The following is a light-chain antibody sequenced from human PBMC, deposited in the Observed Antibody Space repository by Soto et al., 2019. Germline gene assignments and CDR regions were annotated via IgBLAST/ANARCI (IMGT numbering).Light chain of an antibody. CDR1: QSVSSSY. J-gene: IGKJ5*01. Sequence: EIVLTQSPGTLSLSPGERATLSCRASQSVSSSYLAWYQQKPGQAPRLLIYGASGRATGIPDRLSGSGSGTDFTLTISRLEAEDFAVYYCQQYGSSTITFGQGTRLEIK. V-gene: IGKV3-20*01. CDR2: GAS. CDR3: QQYGSSTIT.